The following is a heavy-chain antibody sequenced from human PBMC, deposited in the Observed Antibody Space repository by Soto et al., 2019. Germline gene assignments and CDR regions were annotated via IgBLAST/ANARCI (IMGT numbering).Heavy chain of an antibody. D-gene: IGHD2-21*01. CDR3: AKVFFSRNCIHEPFYI. V-gene: IGHV3-23*01. J-gene: IGHJ3*02. CDR2: VGGRGGGI. CDR1: GFIFREYA. Sequence: EAQLLESGGGLVQPGGSLRLSCAASGFIFREYAMSWVRQAPGKGLEWVSVVGGRGGGIYYADSVRGRFIVSRDDSRDSLYVQMDRLRGQETAIYFCAKVFFSRNCIHEPFYIWGQGTMVTVSS.